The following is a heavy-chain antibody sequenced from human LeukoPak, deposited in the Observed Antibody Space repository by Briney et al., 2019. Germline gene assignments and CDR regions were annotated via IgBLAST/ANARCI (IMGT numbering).Heavy chain of an antibody. Sequence: ASVTVSCKASGYTFTSYYMHWVRQAPGQGLEWMGWTNPNTGGANSVQRFQGRVTMTRDTSISTAYMELSRLTSDDTAVYYCARGRGDYGGNSFYFDYWGQGTLVTVSS. V-gene: IGHV1-2*02. CDR1: GYTFTSYY. J-gene: IGHJ4*02. CDR3: ARGRGDYGGNSFYFDY. CDR2: TNPNTGGA. D-gene: IGHD4-23*01.